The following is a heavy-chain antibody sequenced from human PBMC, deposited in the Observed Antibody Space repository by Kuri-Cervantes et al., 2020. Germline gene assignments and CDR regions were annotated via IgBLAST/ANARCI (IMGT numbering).Heavy chain of an antibody. D-gene: IGHD2-15*01. V-gene: IGHV3-53*05. CDR3: ARASRCYCSGGSCYSTLSCWFDP. Sequence: GGSLRLSCAASGFTVSNNYMSWVRQAPGKGLEYISVIYSGGDTYYADSVKGRSTISRDSSKNTLFLQMNSLRAEDTAVYYCARASRCYCSGGSCYSTLSCWFDPWGQGTLVTDSS. J-gene: IGHJ5*02. CDR1: GFTVSNNY. CDR2: IYSGGDT.